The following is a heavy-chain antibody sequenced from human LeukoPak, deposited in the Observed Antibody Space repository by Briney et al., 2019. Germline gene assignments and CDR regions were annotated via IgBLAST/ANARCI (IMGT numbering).Heavy chain of an antibody. CDR3: AKDYYYGSGSYWPYYYYYMDV. CDR2: IWYDGNNK. D-gene: IGHD3-10*01. J-gene: IGHJ6*03. V-gene: IGHV3-33*06. Sequence: TGGSLRLSCAASGFTFSSYGMHWVRQAPGKGLEWVAVIWYDGNNKYYADSVKGRFTISRDNSKNTLYLQMNSLRAEDTAVYYCAKDYYYGSGSYWPYYYYYMDVWGKGTTVTVSS. CDR1: GFTFSSYG.